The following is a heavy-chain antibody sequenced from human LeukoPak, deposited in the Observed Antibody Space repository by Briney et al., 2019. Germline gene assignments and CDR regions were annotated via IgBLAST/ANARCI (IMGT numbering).Heavy chain of an antibody. D-gene: IGHD3-16*02. CDR1: GYSFTSYW. CDR3: ARRGYDYVWGSYRYDY. J-gene: IGHJ4*02. V-gene: IGHV5-51*01. Sequence: HGESLKISCKGSGYSFTSYWIGWVRQMPGKGLEWMGIIYPGDSDTRYSPSFQGHVTISADKSISTAYLQWSSLKASDTAMYYCARRGYDYVWGSYRYDYWGQGTLVTVSS. CDR2: IYPGDSDT.